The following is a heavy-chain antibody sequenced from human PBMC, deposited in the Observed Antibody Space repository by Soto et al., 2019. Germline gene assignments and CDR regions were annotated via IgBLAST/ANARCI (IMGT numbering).Heavy chain of an antibody. CDR2: MNPNSGNT. CDR1: GYTFTSYD. V-gene: IGHV1-8*01. J-gene: IGHJ6*02. CDR3: ARGLSSGWYYYGMDV. Sequence: GASVKVSCKASGYTFTSYDINWVRQATGQGLEWMGWMNPNSGNTGYAQKFQGRVTMTRNTSISTAYMELSSLGSEDTAVYYCARGLSSGWYYYGMDVWGQGTTVTVSS. D-gene: IGHD6-19*01.